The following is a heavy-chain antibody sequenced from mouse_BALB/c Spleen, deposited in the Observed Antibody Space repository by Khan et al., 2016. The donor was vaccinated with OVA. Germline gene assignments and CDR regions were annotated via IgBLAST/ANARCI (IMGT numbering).Heavy chain of an antibody. Sequence: VQLQESGTELVRPGVSVKISCKGSGYTFTDFTMHWMKQSHAMSLEWIGVISTYYGDADYNQKFKGKATMTVDKSSNTAYMDLARLTSEDSAIYYCARGGGGDRLLYWGQGTLVTVSA. J-gene: IGHJ3*01. CDR2: ISTYYGDA. V-gene: IGHV1S137*01. CDR1: GYTFTDFT. CDR3: ARGGGGDRLLY.